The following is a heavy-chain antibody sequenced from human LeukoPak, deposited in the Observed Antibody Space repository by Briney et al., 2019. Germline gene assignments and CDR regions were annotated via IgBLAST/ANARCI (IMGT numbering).Heavy chain of an antibody. Sequence: PGGSLRLSCAASGFTFSSYAMHWVRQAPGKGLEWVAVISYDGSNKYYADSVKGRFTISRDNSKNTLYLQMSSLRAEDTAVYYCVKDWSGTYSFDYWGQGTLVTVSS. J-gene: IGHJ4*02. CDR2: ISYDGSNK. CDR3: VKDWSGTYSFDY. D-gene: IGHD1-26*01. V-gene: IGHV3-30*14. CDR1: GFTFSSYA.